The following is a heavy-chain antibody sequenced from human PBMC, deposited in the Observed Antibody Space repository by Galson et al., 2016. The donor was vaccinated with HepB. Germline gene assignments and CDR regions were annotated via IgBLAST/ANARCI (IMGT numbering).Heavy chain of an antibody. Sequence: SCKASGYTFTSYGISWVRQAPGQGLEWMGWISTHSGKTIYAQKLQDRVTMTTDTSTNTAYLDLRSLRSGDKAVYYRARDFRLAAGTTSYFHHWGQGTLVTVSA. D-gene: IGHD2/OR15-2a*01. CDR1: GYTFTSYG. J-gene: IGHJ1*01. V-gene: IGHV1-18*01. CDR3: ARDFRLAAGTTSYFHH. CDR2: ISTHSGKT.